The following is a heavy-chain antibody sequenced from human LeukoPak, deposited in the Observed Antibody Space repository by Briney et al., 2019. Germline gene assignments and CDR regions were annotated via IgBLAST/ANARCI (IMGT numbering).Heavy chain of an antibody. CDR3: ARGVRILWFGELVDY. Sequence: PGGSLRLSCAASGFTFSSYAMHWVRQAPGKGLEWVAVISYDGSNKYYADSVKGRFTISRDNSKNTLYLQMNSLRAEDTAVYYCARGVRILWFGELVDYWGQGTLVTVSS. D-gene: IGHD3-10*01. J-gene: IGHJ4*02. V-gene: IGHV3-30-3*01. CDR1: GFTFSSYA. CDR2: ISYDGSNK.